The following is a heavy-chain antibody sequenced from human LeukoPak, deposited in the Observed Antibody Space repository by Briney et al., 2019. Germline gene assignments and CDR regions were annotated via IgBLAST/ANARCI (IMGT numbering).Heavy chain of an antibody. V-gene: IGHV1-2*02. CDR2: INPNSGGT. CDR1: GYTFTDYH. J-gene: IGHJ4*02. CDR3: ARGGYGSGEGGY. D-gene: IGHD3-10*01. Sequence: ASVKVTCKSSGYTFTDYHIHWVRQAPGQGLEWMGWINPNSGGTNYAQKFQGRVTMTRDTSITTAFMELSRLRSDDTAVYYCARGGYGSGEGGYWGQGTLVTVSS.